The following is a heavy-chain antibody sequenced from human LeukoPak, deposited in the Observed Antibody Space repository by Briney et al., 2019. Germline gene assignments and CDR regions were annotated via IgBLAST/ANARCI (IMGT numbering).Heavy chain of an antibody. V-gene: IGHV3-21*01. D-gene: IGHD6-13*01. CDR1: GFTFSSYS. CDR2: ISSGSSYI. J-gene: IGHJ6*03. CDR3: ARAENGYSSSWSYNYYYYMDV. Sequence: GGSLRLSCAASGFTFSSYSMKWVRQAPGKGLEWVSSISSGSSYIYYADSVKGRFTISRDNAKNSLYLQMNSLRAEDTAVYYCARAENGYSSSWSYNYYYYMDVWGKGTTVTVSS.